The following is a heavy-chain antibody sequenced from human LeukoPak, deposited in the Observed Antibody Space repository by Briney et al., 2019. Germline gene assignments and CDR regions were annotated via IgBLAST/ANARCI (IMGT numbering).Heavy chain of an antibody. J-gene: IGHJ6*02. CDR1: GDSVPSISVA. Sequence: SQTLSLTCAISGDSVPSISVAWNWIRQSPSRGPEWLGRTYYRSKWYYEYAVSVKSRINISPDTSKNQFSLQLTSVTPEDTAVYYCSLARSEYHYGMDVWGQGTTVTVSS. CDR3: SLARSEYHYGMDV. CDR2: TYYRSKWYY. V-gene: IGHV6-1*01.